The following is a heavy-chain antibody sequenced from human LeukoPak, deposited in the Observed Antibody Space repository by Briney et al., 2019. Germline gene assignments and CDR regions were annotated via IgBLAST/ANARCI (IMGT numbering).Heavy chain of an antibody. CDR1: GFTFNSYG. CDR3: AKDLLGGGSY. Sequence: GRSLGLSCAASGFTFNSYGMHWVRQAPGKGLEWVAVISYDGSNKYYADSVKGRFTISRDNSKNTLYLQMNSLRAEDTAVYYCAKDLLGGGSYWGQGTLVTVSS. J-gene: IGHJ4*02. CDR2: ISYDGSNK. V-gene: IGHV3-30*18. D-gene: IGHD3-16*01.